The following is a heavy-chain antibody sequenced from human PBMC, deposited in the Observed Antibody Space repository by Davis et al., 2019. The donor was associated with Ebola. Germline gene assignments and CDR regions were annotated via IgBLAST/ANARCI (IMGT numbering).Heavy chain of an antibody. CDR2: INHSGST. CDR3: ARGGYRGGTWWYFDL. CDR1: GGSFSGYY. V-gene: IGHV4-34*01. J-gene: IGHJ2*01. D-gene: IGHD5-24*01. Sequence: PGGSLRLSCAVYGGSFSGYYWSWIRQPPGKGLEWIGEINHSGSTNYNPSLKSRVTISVDTSKNQFSLKLSSVTAADTAVYYCARGGYRGGTWWYFDLWGRGTLVTVSS.